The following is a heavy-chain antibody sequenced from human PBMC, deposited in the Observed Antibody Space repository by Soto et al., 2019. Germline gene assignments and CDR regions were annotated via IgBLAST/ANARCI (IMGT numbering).Heavy chain of an antibody. Sequence: GGSLRLSCAASGFTFSSYAMSWVRQAPGKGLEWVSAISGSGGSTYYADSVKGRFTISRDNSKNTLYLQMNSLRAEDTAVYYCAKDQLSGSSGWSSWASAFDIWGQGTMVTVSS. J-gene: IGHJ3*02. V-gene: IGHV3-23*01. CDR1: GFTFSSYA. CDR2: ISGSGGST. CDR3: AKDQLSGSSGWSSWASAFDI. D-gene: IGHD6-19*01.